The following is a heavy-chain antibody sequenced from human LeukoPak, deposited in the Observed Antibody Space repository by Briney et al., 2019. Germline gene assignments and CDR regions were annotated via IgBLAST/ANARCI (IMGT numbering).Heavy chain of an antibody. CDR3: AFYCSSTSCYLGNDY. CDR2: INPNSGGT. D-gene: IGHD2-2*01. V-gene: IGHV1-2*02. Sequence: GASVKVSCKASGYTFTGYYMHWVRRAPGQGREWMGWINPNSGGTNYAQKFRGRVTMTRETSISTAYVELSRLRSDDTAVYYCAFYCSSTSCYLGNDYWGQGTLVTVSS. J-gene: IGHJ4*02. CDR1: GYTFTGYY.